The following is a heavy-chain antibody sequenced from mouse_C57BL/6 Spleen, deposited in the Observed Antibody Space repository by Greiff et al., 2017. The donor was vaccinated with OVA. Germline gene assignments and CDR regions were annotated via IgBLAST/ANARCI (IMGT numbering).Heavy chain of an antibody. CDR2: ISYDGSN. J-gene: IGHJ2*01. CDR3: AREGGNYFDY. CDR1: GYSITSGYY. V-gene: IGHV3-6*01. Sequence: EVKLMESGPGLVKPSQSLSLTCSVTGYSITSGYYWNWIRQFPGNKLEWMGYISYDGSNNYNPSLKNRSSITRDTSKNQFFLKLNSVTTEDTATYYCAREGGNYFDYWGQGTTLTVSS.